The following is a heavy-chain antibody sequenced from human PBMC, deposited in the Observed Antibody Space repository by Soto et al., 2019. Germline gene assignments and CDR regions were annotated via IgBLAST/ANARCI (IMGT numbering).Heavy chain of an antibody. CDR2: ISGSGGST. V-gene: IGHV3-23*01. CDR3: AKGPFYYDILTGYSMSYGMDV. D-gene: IGHD3-9*01. Sequence: EVQLLESGGGLVQPGGSPRLSCAASGFTFSSYAMSWVRQAPGKGLEWVSAISGSGGSTYYADSVKGRFTISRDNSKNTLYLQMNSLRAEDTAVYYCAKGPFYYDILTGYSMSYGMDVWGQGTTVTVSS. CDR1: GFTFSSYA. J-gene: IGHJ6*02.